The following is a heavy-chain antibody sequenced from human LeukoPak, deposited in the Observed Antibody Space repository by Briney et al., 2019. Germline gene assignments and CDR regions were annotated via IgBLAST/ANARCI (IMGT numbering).Heavy chain of an antibody. Sequence: SETLSLTCAVYGGSFSGYYWSWIRQPPGKGLEWSGEINHSGSTNYNPSLKSRVTISVDTSKNQFSLKLSSVTAADTAVYYCAREGVYYYDSSGYWAYWGQGTLVTVSS. J-gene: IGHJ4*02. CDR3: AREGVYYYDSSGYWAY. CDR1: GGSFSGYY. V-gene: IGHV4-34*01. CDR2: INHSGST. D-gene: IGHD3-22*01.